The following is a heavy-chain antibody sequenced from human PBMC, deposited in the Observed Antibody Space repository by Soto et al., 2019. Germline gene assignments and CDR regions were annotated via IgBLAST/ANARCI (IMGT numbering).Heavy chain of an antibody. CDR1: GGSISSYY. J-gene: IGHJ5*01. V-gene: IGHV4-59*01. D-gene: IGHD2-2*02. Sequence: PSETLSLTCTVSGGSISSYYWSWIRQPPGKGLEWIGYIYYSGSTNYNPSLKSRVTISVDTSKNQFSLKLSSVTAADTAVYYCARVSVVPAAIGGHNPGVNWFDSWGQGTLVTVSS. CDR3: ARVSVVPAAIGGHNPGVNWFDS. CDR2: IYYSGST.